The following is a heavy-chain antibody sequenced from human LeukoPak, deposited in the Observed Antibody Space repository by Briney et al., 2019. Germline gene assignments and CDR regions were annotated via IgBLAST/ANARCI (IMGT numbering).Heavy chain of an antibody. CDR3: ASEGGGGSSGTIDY. Sequence: GGSLRLSCAASGFTVSSNYMSWVRQAPGKGLEWVSVIYSGGSTYYADSVKGRFTISRDNSMNTLYLQMNSLRAEDTAVYYCASEGGGGSSGTIDYWGQGTLVTVSS. CDR2: IYSGGST. D-gene: IGHD6-6*01. V-gene: IGHV3-53*01. J-gene: IGHJ4*02. CDR1: GFTVSSNY.